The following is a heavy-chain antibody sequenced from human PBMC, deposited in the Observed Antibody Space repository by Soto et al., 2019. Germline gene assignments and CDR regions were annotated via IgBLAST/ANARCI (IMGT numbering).Heavy chain of an antibody. D-gene: IGHD4-17*01. J-gene: IGHJ4*02. CDR3: ARVSKNLYYGDFYYCDY. CDR2: IYSGGST. Sequence: GGSLRLSCAASGFTVSSNYMSWVRQAPGKGLEWVSVIYSGGSTYYADSVKGRFTISRDNSKNTLYLQMNSLRAEDTAVYYCARVSKNLYYGDFYYCDYWGQGTLVTVSS. CDR1: GFTVSSNY. V-gene: IGHV3-53*01.